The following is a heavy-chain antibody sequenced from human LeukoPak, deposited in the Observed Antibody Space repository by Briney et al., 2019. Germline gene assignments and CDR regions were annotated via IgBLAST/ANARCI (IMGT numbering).Heavy chain of an antibody. CDR1: GFTFSSYA. J-gene: IGHJ4*02. CDR2: ISYDGSNK. D-gene: IGHD6-13*01. Sequence: GGSLRLSCAASGFTFSSYAMHWVRQAPGKGLEWVAVISYDGSNKYYADSVKGRFTISRDNSKNTLYLQMNSLRAEDTAVYYCARDTDSSSWYYFDYWDQGTLVTVSS. CDR3: ARDTDSSSWYYFDY. V-gene: IGHV3-30*04.